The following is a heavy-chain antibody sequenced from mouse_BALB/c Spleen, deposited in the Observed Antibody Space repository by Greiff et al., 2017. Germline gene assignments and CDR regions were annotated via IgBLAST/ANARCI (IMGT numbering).Heavy chain of an antibody. CDR3: ARRGVNDAEGAMDY. CDR2: IYWDDDK. Sequence: QVTLKVSGPGILQPSQTLSLTCSFSGFSLSTSGMGVSWLRQPSGKGLEWLAYIYWDDDKRYNPSLKSRLTISKDTSRNQVFLKITSVDTADTATYYCARRGVNDAEGAMDYWGQGTSVTVSS. V-gene: IGHV8-12*01. CDR1: GFSLSTSGMG. J-gene: IGHJ4*01. D-gene: IGHD2-12*01.